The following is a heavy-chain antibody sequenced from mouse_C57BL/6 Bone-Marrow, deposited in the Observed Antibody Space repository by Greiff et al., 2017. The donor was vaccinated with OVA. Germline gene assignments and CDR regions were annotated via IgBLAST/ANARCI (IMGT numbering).Heavy chain of an antibody. D-gene: IGHD1-1*01. CDR3: AREVLLNY. V-gene: IGHV5-6*01. CDR2: ISSGGSYT. J-gene: IGHJ2*01. Sequence: EVKLQESGGDLVKPGGSLKLSCAASGFTFSSYGMSWVRQTPDKRLEWVATISSGGSYTYYPDSVKGRFTISRDNAKNTLYLQMSSLKSEDTAMYYCAREVLLNYWGQGTTLTVSS. CDR1: GFTFSSYG.